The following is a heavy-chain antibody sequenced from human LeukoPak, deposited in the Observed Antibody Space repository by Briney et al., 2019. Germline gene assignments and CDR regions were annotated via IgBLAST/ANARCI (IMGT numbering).Heavy chain of an antibody. CDR2: IKEDGSQK. J-gene: IGHJ4*02. V-gene: IGHV3-7*01. CDR1: GFTFSNYW. CDR3: ARERGSGYYYFDY. D-gene: IGHD5-12*01. Sequence: GGSLRLSCAASGFTFSNYWMSWVRQAPGKGLEWVANIKEDGSQKNYVDSVRGRFTISRDNAKNSLYLQMNSLRAEDTAVYYCARERGSGYYYFDYWGQGTLVTVSS.